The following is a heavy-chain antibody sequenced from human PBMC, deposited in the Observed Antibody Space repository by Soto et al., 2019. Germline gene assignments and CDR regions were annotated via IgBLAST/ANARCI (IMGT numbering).Heavy chain of an antibody. CDR3: ASNWDCSGGSCYSYYYYYGMDV. V-gene: IGHV1-69*02. Sequence: GASLKVSCKASGGTFSSYTISWVRQAPGQGLEWMGRIIPILGIANYAQKFQGRVTITADKSTSTAYMELSSLRSEDTAVYYCASNWDCSGGSCYSYYYYYGMDVWGQGTTVTVSS. D-gene: IGHD2-15*01. CDR1: GGTFSSYT. J-gene: IGHJ6*02. CDR2: IIPILGIA.